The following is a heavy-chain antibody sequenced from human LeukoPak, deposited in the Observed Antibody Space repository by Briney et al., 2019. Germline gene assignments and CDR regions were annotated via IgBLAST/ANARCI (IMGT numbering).Heavy chain of an antibody. J-gene: IGHJ3*02. CDR3: ARHRRQQWLVIAFDI. CDR1: GGSISSSSYY. D-gene: IGHD6-19*01. V-gene: IGHV4-39*01. CDR2: IYYSGST. Sequence: SQTLSLTCTVSGGSISSSSYYWGWIRQPPGKGLEWIGSIYYSGSTYYNPSLKSRVTISVDTSKNQFSLKLSSVTAADTAVYYCARHRRQQWLVIAFDIWGQGTMVTVSS.